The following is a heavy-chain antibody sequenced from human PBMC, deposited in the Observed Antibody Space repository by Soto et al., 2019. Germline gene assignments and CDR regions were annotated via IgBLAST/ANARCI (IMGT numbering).Heavy chain of an antibody. CDR3: ARAITMVRGVIDYYYYGMDV. D-gene: IGHD3-10*01. J-gene: IGHJ6*02. Sequence: SETPSLTCAVYGGSFSGYYWSWIRQPPGKGLEWIGEINHSGSTNYNPSLKSRVTISVDTSKNQFSLKLSSVTAADTAVYYCARAITMVRGVIDYYYYGMDVWGQGTTVTVSS. CDR2: INHSGST. CDR1: GGSFSGYY. V-gene: IGHV4-34*01.